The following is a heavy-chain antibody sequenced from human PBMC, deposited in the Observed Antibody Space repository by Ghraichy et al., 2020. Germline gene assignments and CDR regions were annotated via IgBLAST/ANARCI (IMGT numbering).Heavy chain of an antibody. CDR1: GFTFTNYW. V-gene: IGHV3-74*01. Sequence: GSLILSCAASGFTFTNYWMHWVRQAPGKGLVWVSCIDRNGRSINYADSVRDRFTISRDNAENTLYLQMNSLRAEDTAVYYCVTDLLGGTNYWGQGTLVTVSS. D-gene: IGHD1-26*01. CDR2: IDRNGRSI. CDR3: VTDLLGGTNY. J-gene: IGHJ4*02.